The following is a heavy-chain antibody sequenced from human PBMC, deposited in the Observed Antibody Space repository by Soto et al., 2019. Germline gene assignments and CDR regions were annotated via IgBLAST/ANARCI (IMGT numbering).Heavy chain of an antibody. J-gene: IGHJ4*02. V-gene: IGHV3-33*01. CDR3: ARGDTLPGY. CDR1: GLSFSRYG. CDR2: ISYDGTNK. D-gene: IGHD3-10*01. Sequence: QVQLVEPGGGVVQPGRSLRLSCAASGLSFSRYGMHWVRQAPGKGLEWVAIISYDGTNKYYADSVKGRFTISRDNSKNTLYLQINSLRAEDTAVYYCARGDTLPGYWGQGTLVTVSS.